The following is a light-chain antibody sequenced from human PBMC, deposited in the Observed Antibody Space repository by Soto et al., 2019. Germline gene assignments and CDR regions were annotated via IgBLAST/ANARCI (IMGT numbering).Light chain of an antibody. Sequence: DIVLTQSPGTLSSSPGERATLSCRASQSVSSSNLAWYQQKPAQAPRLLIYAASRRAPGIPERFSGSGSGTDFTLTISSLQSEDFAVYFCQQYKDWPPYTFGQGTKLEIK. CDR2: AAS. J-gene: IGKJ2*01. CDR3: QQYKDWPPYT. CDR1: QSVSSSN. V-gene: IGKV3D-15*01.